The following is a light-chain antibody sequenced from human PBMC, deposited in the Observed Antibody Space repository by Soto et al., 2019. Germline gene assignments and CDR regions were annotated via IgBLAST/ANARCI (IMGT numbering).Light chain of an antibody. CDR1: SSNIGAGYD. Sequence: QSVLTQPPLVSGALGQRVTISCTGSSSNIGAGYDVHWYQQLPGTAPKLLIYANSNRPSGVPDRFSGSKSGTSASLAITGLQAEDEADYYCQSYDSSLSGWVFGGGTKLTAL. CDR2: ANS. CDR3: QSYDSSLSGWV. V-gene: IGLV1-40*01. J-gene: IGLJ3*02.